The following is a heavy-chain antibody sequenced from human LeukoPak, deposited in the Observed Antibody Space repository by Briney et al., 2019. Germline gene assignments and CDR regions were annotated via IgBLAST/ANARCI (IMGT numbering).Heavy chain of an antibody. V-gene: IGHV3-64*01. CDR1: GFTFSSYA. CDR3: ARGSDYDSSGFGLPGLYHYYYYMDV. CDR2: IISNGGST. J-gene: IGHJ6*03. D-gene: IGHD3-22*01. Sequence: QRGGSLRLSCAASGFTFSSYAMHWVRQAPGKGLEYVSAIISNGGSTYYANSVKGRFTISRDNSKNTLYLQMGSLRAEDMAVYYCARGSDYDSSGFGLPGLYHYYYYMDVWGKGTTHTLSS.